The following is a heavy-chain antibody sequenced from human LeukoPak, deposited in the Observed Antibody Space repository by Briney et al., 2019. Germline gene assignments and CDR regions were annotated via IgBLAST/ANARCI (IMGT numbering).Heavy chain of an antibody. D-gene: IGHD6-19*01. V-gene: IGHV3-49*04. J-gene: IGHJ4*02. Sequence: PGGSLRLSCTASGFTFGDYAMSWVRQAPGKGLEWVGFIRSKRYDGATEYAASVKGRFTISRDDSKNVAYLHMNSLKTEDTAIYYCTRDILSGWYYFDFWGQGTLVTVSS. CDR1: GFTFGDYA. CDR3: TRDILSGWYYFDF. CDR2: IRSKRYDGAT.